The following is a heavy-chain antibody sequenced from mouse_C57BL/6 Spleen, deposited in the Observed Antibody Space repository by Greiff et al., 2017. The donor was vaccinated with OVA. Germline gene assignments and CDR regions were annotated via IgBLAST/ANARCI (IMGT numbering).Heavy chain of an antibody. CDR2: IYPGDGDT. Sequence: VKLQQSGAELVKPGASVKISCKASGYAFSSYWMNWVKQRPGKGLEWIGQIYPGDGDTNYNGKFKGKATLTADKSSSTAYMQLSSLTSEDSAVYFCARGYYSNYGAMDYWGQGTSVTVSS. V-gene: IGHV1-80*01. D-gene: IGHD2-5*01. CDR3: ARGYYSNYGAMDY. CDR1: GYAFSSYW. J-gene: IGHJ4*01.